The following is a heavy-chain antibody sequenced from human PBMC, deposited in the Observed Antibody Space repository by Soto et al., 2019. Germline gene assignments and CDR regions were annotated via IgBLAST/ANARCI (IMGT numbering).Heavy chain of an antibody. CDR1: GGSINSDEYY. Sequence: SETLSLTCIVSGGSINSDEYYWSWIRQAPGEGLEWIGYIYYSGSASYNPALKSRLTISINTSKNQFSLKLTSVSAADTAVYYCARDRSNSPDFFDFWGQGTLVTVSS. D-gene: IGHD6-6*01. CDR2: IYYSGSA. J-gene: IGHJ4*01. V-gene: IGHV4-30-4*01. CDR3: ARDRSNSPDFFDF.